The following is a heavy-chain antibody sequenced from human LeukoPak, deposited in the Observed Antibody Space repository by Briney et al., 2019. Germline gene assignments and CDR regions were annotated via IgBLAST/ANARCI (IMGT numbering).Heavy chain of an antibody. V-gene: IGHV3-30*04. D-gene: IGHD6-19*01. CDR1: GFTFSSYA. CDR3: ARDYSSGWYANMDV. CDR2: ISYDGSNK. Sequence: GRSLRLSCAASGFTFSSYAMHWVRQAPGKGLEWVAVISYDGSNKYYADSVKGRFTISRDNSKNTLYLQMNSLRAEDTAVYYCARDYSSGWYANMDVWGKGTTVTVSS. J-gene: IGHJ6*03.